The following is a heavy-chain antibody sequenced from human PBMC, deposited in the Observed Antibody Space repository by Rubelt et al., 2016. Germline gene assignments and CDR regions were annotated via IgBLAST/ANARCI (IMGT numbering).Heavy chain of an antibody. D-gene: IGHD3-10*02. CDR3: ATSLLFL. CDR2: ITPRYNSL. J-gene: IGHJ3*01. CDR1: EYTFTAYD. Sequence: QAQLVQSGAEVKKPGASVKVSCKAPEYTFTAYDIHWVRQAPGQGLEWVGSITPRYNSLTYAHNFQGRVTMTRDTSTNTVYMELSSLRSDDTAVFYCATSLLFLWGQGTMVTVSS. V-gene: IGHV1-46*01.